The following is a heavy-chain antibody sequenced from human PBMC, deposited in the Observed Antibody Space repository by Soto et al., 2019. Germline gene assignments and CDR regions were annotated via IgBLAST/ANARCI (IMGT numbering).Heavy chain of an antibody. CDR1: GGSISSSSYY. V-gene: IGHV4-39*01. CDR2: IYYSGST. J-gene: IGHJ4*02. Sequence: SETLSLTCTVSGGSISSSSYYWGWIRQPPGKGLEWIGSIYYSGSTYYNPSLKSRVTISVNTSKNQFSLTLTSVTAADTAVYYCARHGLTAYMVYYFDFWGQGTLVTVSS. CDR3: ARHGLTAYMVYYFDF. D-gene: IGHD3-16*01.